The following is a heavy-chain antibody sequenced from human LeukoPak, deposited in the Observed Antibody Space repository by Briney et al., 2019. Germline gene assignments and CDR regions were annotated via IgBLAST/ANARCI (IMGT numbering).Heavy chain of an antibody. CDR3: AKQRASYGYVFDY. V-gene: IGHV3-23*01. J-gene: IGHJ4*02. CDR2: TSGSGGNT. CDR1: GFTFSSFA. D-gene: IGHD5-18*01. Sequence: GGSMRLSSAASGFTFSSFAMSWVRQAPGKGLEWVSSTSGSGGNTYYAHSVKGRFTISRDNFKNTLFLQMNSLRAEDTATYYCAKQRASYGYVFDYWGQGTLVTVSS.